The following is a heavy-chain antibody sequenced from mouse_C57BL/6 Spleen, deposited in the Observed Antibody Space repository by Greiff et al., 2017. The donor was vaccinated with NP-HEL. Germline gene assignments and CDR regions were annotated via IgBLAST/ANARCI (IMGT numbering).Heavy chain of an antibody. J-gene: IGHJ1*03. D-gene: IGHD1-1*01. CDR1: GYTFTNYW. CDR3: ARGWVYGSSSYWYFDV. Sequence: QVQLKESGAELVRPGTSVKMSCKASGYTFTNYWIGWAKQRPGHGLEWIGDIYPGGGYTNYNEKFKGKATLTADKSSSTAYMQFSSLTSEDSAIYYCARGWVYGSSSYWYFDVWGTGTTVTVSS. CDR2: IYPGGGYT. V-gene: IGHV1-63*01.